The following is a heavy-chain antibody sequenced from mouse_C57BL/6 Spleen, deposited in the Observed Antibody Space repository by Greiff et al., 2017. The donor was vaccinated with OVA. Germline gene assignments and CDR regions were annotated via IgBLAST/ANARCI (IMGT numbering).Heavy chain of an antibody. Sequence: EVKLEESGEGLVKPGGSLKLSCAASGFTFSSYAMSWVRQTPEKRLEWVAYISSGGDYIYYADTVKGRFTISRDNARNTLYLQMSSLKSEDTAMYYCTRGEFSNYYFDYWGQGTTLTVSS. CDR3: TRGEFSNYYFDY. V-gene: IGHV5-9-1*02. J-gene: IGHJ2*01. CDR2: ISSGGDYI. CDR1: GFTFSSYA. D-gene: IGHD2-5*01.